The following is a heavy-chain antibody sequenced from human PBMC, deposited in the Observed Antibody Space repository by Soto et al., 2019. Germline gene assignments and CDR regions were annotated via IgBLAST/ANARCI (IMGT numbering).Heavy chain of an antibody. CDR3: ARDRSGCIAESGRCDNWFDP. V-gene: IGHV3-11*05. Sequence: PGGSLRLSCAASGFTFSDYYMSWIGQSPGRGLEWVSYISGSSSYTNYADSVKGRFTISRDNAKNSLYLQMNSLRAEDTAVYYCARDRSGCIAESGRCDNWFDPWGQGILVTVSS. CDR1: GFTFSDYY. J-gene: IGHJ5*02. CDR2: ISGSSSYT. D-gene: IGHD6-13*01.